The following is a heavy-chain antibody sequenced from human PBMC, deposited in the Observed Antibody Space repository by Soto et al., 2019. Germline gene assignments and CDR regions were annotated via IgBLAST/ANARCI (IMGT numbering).Heavy chain of an antibody. Sequence: SVKVSCKASGGTFSSYAISWVRQAPGQGLEWMGGIIPIFGTANYAQKFQGRVTITADESTSTAYMELSSLRSEDTAVYYCARDYCSSTSCYPDAFDIWGQGTMATVSS. CDR1: GGTFSSYA. J-gene: IGHJ3*02. CDR2: IIPIFGTA. CDR3: ARDYCSSTSCYPDAFDI. V-gene: IGHV1-69*13. D-gene: IGHD2-2*01.